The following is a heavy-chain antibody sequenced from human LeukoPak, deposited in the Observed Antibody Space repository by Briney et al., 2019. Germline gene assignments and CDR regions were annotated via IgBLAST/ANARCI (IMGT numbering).Heavy chain of an antibody. CDR3: ARRSDYGGTGY. V-gene: IGHV3-9*01. D-gene: IGHD4-23*01. J-gene: IGHJ4*02. Sequence: PGGSLRLSCAASGFTFDDYAMHWVRQAPGKGLEWVSGVSWNSGSIDYADSVKGRFTISRDNAKNSLYLQTNSLRAEDTALYYWARRSDYGGTGYWGQGTLVTVSS. CDR2: VSWNSGSI. CDR1: GFTFDDYA.